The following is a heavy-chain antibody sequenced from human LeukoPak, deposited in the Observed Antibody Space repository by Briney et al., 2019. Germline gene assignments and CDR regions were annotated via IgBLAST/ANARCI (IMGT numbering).Heavy chain of an antibody. CDR3: ARGLTNYYDRSGYYG. CDR2: IYSGGST. J-gene: IGHJ4*02. D-gene: IGHD3-22*01. CDR1: GFTVSSNY. Sequence: GGSLRLSCAASGFTVSSNYMSWVRQAPGKGLEWVSVIYSGGSTYYADSVKGRFTISRDNSKNTLYLQMNSLRAEDTAVYYCARGLTNYYDRSGYYGWGQGTLVTVSS. V-gene: IGHV3-66*01.